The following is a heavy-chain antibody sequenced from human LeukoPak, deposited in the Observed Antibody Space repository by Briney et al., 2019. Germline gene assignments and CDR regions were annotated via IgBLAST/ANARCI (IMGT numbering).Heavy chain of an antibody. V-gene: IGHV1-69*13. J-gene: IGHJ4*02. Sequence: GASVKVSCKASGGTFSSYAISWVRQAPGQGLEWMGGIIPIFGTANYAQKFQGRVTITADESTSTAYMELSSLRSEDTAVYYCARGEAVAAAGTDLDYWGQGTLVTVSS. D-gene: IGHD6-13*01. CDR1: GGTFSSYA. CDR2: IIPIFGTA. CDR3: ARGEAVAAAGTDLDY.